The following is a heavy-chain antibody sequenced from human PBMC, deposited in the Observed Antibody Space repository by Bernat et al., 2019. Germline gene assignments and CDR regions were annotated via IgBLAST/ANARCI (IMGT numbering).Heavy chain of an antibody. J-gene: IGHJ2*01. CDR3: ESGDYDSSGYHYVWYFDL. CDR1: VGSFSSDY. D-gene: IGHD3-22*01. CDR2: IYYSGST. Sequence: QVQLQESGPGLVKPSETLSLTCTFSVGSFSSDYWNWIRQPPGKGLEWIGYIYYSGSTYYNPSLQSRVTLSVDTSKNQISVSLRSVTAADTGVEYCESGDYDSSGYHYVWYFDLWGRGTVVTVSS. V-gene: IGHV4-59*08.